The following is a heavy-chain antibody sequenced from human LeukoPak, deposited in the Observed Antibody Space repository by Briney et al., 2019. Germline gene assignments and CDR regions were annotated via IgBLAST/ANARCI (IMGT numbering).Heavy chain of an antibody. Sequence: PSQTLSLTCAVSGGSISRGGYSWSWIRQPAGKGLEWIGRIYTSGSTNYNPSLKSRVTMSVDTSKNQFSLKLSSVTAADTAVYYCARAVGSGSFQTYYYYMDVWGKGTTVTISS. CDR2: IYTSGST. D-gene: IGHD3-10*01. J-gene: IGHJ6*03. CDR1: GGSISRGGYS. CDR3: ARAVGSGSFQTYYYYMDV. V-gene: IGHV4-61*02.